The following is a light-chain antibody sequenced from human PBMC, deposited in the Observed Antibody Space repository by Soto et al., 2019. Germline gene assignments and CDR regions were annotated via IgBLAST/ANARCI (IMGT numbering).Light chain of an antibody. Sequence: DIVMTQSPLSLPVTPGEPASICCRSSQSLLHSNGYNYLDWYLQKPGQSPQLLIYLGSNRAAGVPDRFSGSGSGTDFTLEISRVEADDVGVYYCMQALQTPLTFGQGTRLEIK. CDR2: LGS. CDR1: QSLLHSNGYNY. J-gene: IGKJ5*01. V-gene: IGKV2-28*01. CDR3: MQALQTPLT.